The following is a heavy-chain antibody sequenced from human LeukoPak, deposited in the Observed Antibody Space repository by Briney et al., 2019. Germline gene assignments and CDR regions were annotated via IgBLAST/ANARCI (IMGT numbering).Heavy chain of an antibody. CDR1: GGSISSYY. Sequence: SETLSLTCTVSGGSISSYYWSWIRQPPGKGLEWIGYIDYSGSTKYNPSLKSRVTMSVDTSKNQFSLKVSSVTAADTAVYYCANTEVVTATAYFQHWGQGTLVTVSS. D-gene: IGHD2-15*01. CDR3: ANTEVVTATAYFQH. CDR2: IDYSGST. J-gene: IGHJ1*01. V-gene: IGHV4-59*01.